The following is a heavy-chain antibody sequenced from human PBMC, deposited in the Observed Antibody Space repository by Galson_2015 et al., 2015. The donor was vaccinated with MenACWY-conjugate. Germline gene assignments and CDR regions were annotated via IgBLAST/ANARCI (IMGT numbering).Heavy chain of an antibody. CDR1: GYSFTSYW. CDR3: ARRSTYCGGDCYPYYFDY. Sequence: QSGAEVKKPGESLKISCKGSGYSFTSYWIGWVRQMPGKGLEWMGIIYPGDSDTRYSPSFQGQVTISADKSISTAYLQWSSLKASDTAMYYCARRSTYCGGDCYPYYFDYWGQGTLVTVSS. V-gene: IGHV5-51*01. CDR2: IYPGDSDT. J-gene: IGHJ4*02. D-gene: IGHD2-21*02.